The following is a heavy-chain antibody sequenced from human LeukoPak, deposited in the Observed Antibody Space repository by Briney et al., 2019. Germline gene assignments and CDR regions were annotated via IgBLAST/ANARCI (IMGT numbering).Heavy chain of an antibody. D-gene: IGHD4-11*01. J-gene: IGHJ6*03. CDR3: ARTNYSNYYYYYYMDV. Sequence: PSETLSLTCTVSGGSISSYYWSWIRQPPGKGLEWIGYIYTSGSTNYNPSLKSRVTISVDTSKNQFSLKLSSVTAADTAVYYCARTNYSNYYYYYYMDVWGKGTTVTASS. V-gene: IGHV4-4*09. CDR2: IYTSGST. CDR1: GGSISSYY.